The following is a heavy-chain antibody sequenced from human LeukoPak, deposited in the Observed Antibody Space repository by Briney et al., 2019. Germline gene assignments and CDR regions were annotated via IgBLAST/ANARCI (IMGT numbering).Heavy chain of an antibody. J-gene: IGHJ6*02. CDR3: ATVSALGQQLDPYYYYGMDV. D-gene: IGHD6-13*01. CDR2: FDPEDGET. CDR1: GYTLTELS. V-gene: IGHV1-24*01. Sequence: ASVKVSCKVSGYTLTELSMHWVRQAPGKGLEWMGGFDPEDGETIYAQKFQGRVTMTEDTSTDTAYMELSSLRSEDTAVYYCATVSALGQQLDPYYYYGMDVWGQGTTVTVSS.